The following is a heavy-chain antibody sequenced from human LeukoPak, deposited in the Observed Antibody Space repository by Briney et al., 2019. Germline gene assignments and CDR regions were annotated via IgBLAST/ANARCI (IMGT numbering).Heavy chain of an antibody. Sequence: SETLSLTCTVSGGSISGHYWSWIRQSPGRGLEWIGNIYTSGSTNYNPSLNSRVTISIDTSKNQFSLKLSSVTAADTAVYYCARAQYYYDSSGYYLDYWGQGTLVTVSS. CDR1: GGSISGHY. D-gene: IGHD3-22*01. J-gene: IGHJ4*02. V-gene: IGHV4-59*11. CDR2: IYTSGST. CDR3: ARAQYYYDSSGYYLDY.